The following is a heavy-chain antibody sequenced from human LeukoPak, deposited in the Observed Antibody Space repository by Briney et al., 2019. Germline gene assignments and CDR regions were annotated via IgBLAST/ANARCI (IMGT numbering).Heavy chain of an antibody. CDR2: IRNKNHGYTT. Sequence: GGSLRLSCAASGFDFSEHEMDWVRQAPGRGHEWLARIRNKNHGYTTEYAASVKGRFTISRDDSSSSLRLQMNSLNTDDTAVYFCVRPSQGYFQSWGQGTLVTVSS. CDR1: GFDFSEHE. J-gene: IGHJ1*01. CDR3: VRPSQGYFQS. D-gene: IGHD6-13*01. V-gene: IGHV3-72*01.